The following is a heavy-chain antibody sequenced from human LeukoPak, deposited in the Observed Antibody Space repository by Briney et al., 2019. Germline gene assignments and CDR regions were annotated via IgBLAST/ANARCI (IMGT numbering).Heavy chain of an antibody. J-gene: IGHJ4*02. Sequence: GGSLRLSCVASGFTFSSYWMTWVRQAPGKGLEWVANIKTDGSQIYYLDSVKGRLTISRDNAKNSLYLQMNSLRAEDTAVYYCARDLNWETYWGQGTLVSVSS. CDR3: ARDLNWETY. V-gene: IGHV3-7*01. CDR2: IKTDGSQI. D-gene: IGHD7-27*01. CDR1: GFTFSSYW.